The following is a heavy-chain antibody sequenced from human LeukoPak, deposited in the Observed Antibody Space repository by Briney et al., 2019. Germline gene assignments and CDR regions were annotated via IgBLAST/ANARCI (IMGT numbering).Heavy chain of an antibody. Sequence: PGGSLRLSCAPSGLIQKLYYVRWARQAPGKGLEGVSFISSDSTHTNYADSLKGRFTISRDNAKNTLYLQMNSLRAEDTALYYCARNPGTGTLDYWGQGALVTVSS. CDR2: ISSDSTHT. D-gene: IGHD6-13*01. J-gene: IGHJ4*02. CDR1: GLIQKLYY. V-gene: IGHV3-11*03. CDR3: ARNPGTGTLDY.